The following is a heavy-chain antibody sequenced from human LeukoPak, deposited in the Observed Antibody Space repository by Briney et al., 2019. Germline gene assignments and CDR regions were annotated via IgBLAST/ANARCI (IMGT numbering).Heavy chain of an antibody. D-gene: IGHD1-26*01. J-gene: IGHJ4*02. Sequence: PGGSLRLSCAASGFTFSSYDMHWARQAPGKGLEWVAVISYDGSNKYYADSVKGRFTISRDNSKNTLYLQMNSLRAEDTAMYYCAKPEFSDSGSYYFDYWGQGTLVTVSS. CDR2: ISYDGSNK. CDR1: GFTFSSYD. CDR3: AKPEFSDSGSYYFDY. V-gene: IGHV3-30*18.